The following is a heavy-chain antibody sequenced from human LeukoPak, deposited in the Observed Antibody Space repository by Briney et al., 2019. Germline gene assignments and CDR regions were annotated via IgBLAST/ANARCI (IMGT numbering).Heavy chain of an antibody. V-gene: IGHV3-7*01. J-gene: IGHJ4*02. CDR3: ARVLIVATIVYFDY. CDR1: GFTFSSCW. CDR2: IKQDGSEK. D-gene: IGHD5-12*01. Sequence: GGSLRLSCAASGFTFSSCWMSWVRQAPGKGLEWVANIKQDGSEKYYVDSVKGRFTTSRDNAKNSLYLQMNSLRAEDTAVYYCARVLIVATIVYFDYWGQGTLVTVSS.